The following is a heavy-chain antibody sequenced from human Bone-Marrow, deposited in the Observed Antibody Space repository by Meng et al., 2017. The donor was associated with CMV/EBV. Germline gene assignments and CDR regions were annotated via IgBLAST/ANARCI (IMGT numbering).Heavy chain of an antibody. Sequence: GSLRLSCTVSGGSISSSSYYWGWIRQPPGKGLEWIGSIYYSGSTNYNPSLKSRVTISVDTSKNQFSLKLSSVTAADTAVYYCARRSYSSSSDWFDPWGQGTLVTVSS. J-gene: IGHJ5*02. D-gene: IGHD6-6*01. V-gene: IGHV4-39*07. CDR3: ARRSYSSSSDWFDP. CDR1: GGSISSSSYY. CDR2: IYYSGST.